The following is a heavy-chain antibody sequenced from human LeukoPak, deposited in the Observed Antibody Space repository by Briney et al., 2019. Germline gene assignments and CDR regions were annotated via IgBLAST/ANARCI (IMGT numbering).Heavy chain of an antibody. J-gene: IGHJ4*02. CDR2: ISGSGGST. CDR1: GFTFSSYA. D-gene: IGHD6-19*01. V-gene: IGHV3-23*01. CDR3: AKDLESSGWYGD. Sequence: QPGASLRLSCAASGFTFSSYAMSWVRQAPGKGLEWVSAISGSGGSTYYADSVKGRFTTSRDNSKNTLYLQMNSLRAEDTAVYYCAKDLESSGWYGDWGQGTLVTVSS.